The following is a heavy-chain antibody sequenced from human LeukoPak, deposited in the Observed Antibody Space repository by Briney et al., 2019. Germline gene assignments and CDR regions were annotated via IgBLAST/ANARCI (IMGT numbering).Heavy chain of an antibody. V-gene: IGHV3-30*04. CDR2: ISYDGSNK. CDR1: GFTFSSYA. Sequence: HPGRSLRLSCAASGFTFSSYAMHWVRQAPGKGLEWVAVISYDGSNKYYADSVKGRFTISRDNSKNTLYLQMNSLRAEDTAVYYCARWDVEMATIFPPRYMDVWGEGTTVTVSS. J-gene: IGHJ6*03. CDR3: ARWDVEMATIFPPRYMDV. D-gene: IGHD5-24*01.